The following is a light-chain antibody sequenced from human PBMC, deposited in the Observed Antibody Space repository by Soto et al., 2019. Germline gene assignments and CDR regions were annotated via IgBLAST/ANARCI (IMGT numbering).Light chain of an antibody. J-gene: IGKJ1*01. CDR3: HQYGKSPRT. CDR2: GAF. V-gene: IGKV3-20*01. CDR1: QIVTSDY. Sequence: DIGLTQSPGTLSLSPGERVTLSCRASQIVTSDYLAWYHQAPGQAPRLLIYGAFNRATGISDRFSGSGSGTDFTLSISKLEPGDFGVYFCHQYGKSPRTFGQGTKVDI.